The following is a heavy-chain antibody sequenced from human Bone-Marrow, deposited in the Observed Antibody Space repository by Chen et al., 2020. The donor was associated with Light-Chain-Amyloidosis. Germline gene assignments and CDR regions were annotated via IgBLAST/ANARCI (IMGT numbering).Heavy chain of an antibody. V-gene: IGHV3-48*03. J-gene: IGHJ3*02. CDR1: GFSFSNYE. Sequence: EVQLVESGGGLVQPGGSLRLSCVASGFSFSNYEMNWVRQAPGQCLEWVSYISTTGTTIYYADFARGRFTISRDNAKNSLYLQMNSLRAEDTAVYYCARDRWVARHFPGAVDIWAKGQWSPSLQ. D-gene: IGHD2-15*01. CDR3: ARDRWVARHFPGAVDI. CDR2: ISTTGTTI.